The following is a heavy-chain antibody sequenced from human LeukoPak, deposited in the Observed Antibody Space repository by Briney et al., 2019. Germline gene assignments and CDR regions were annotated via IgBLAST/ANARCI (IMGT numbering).Heavy chain of an antibody. J-gene: IGHJ4*02. CDR3: ARGVPYGPSYEFFDY. CDR1: GGSITSYY. V-gene: IGHV4-59*01. D-gene: IGHD3-10*01. Sequence: SETLSLTCTVSGGSITSYYWSWIRQPPGKGLECIGYIYYSGSTNYNPSLKSRVTISLHTSKDQFSLQLNSVTAADTAVDYCARGVPYGPSYEFFDYWGQGTLVTVSS. CDR2: IYYSGST.